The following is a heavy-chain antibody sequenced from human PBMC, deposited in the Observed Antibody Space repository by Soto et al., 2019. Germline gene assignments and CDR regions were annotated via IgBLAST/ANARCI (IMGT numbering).Heavy chain of an antibody. J-gene: IGHJ3*01. V-gene: IGHV3-53*01. CDR3: ATRPLLREAP. CDR1: GFTFSSND. D-gene: IGHD3-16*01. Sequence: EVQLVESGGGLIQPGGSLRLSCEASGFTFSSNDMNWVRQAPGKGLEWVSLIWTSGSTAYADSVKGRFTISRDNSKSALYLHMSSLRAEDTAVYYCATRPLLREAPWGQGTMVTVSS. CDR2: IWTSGST.